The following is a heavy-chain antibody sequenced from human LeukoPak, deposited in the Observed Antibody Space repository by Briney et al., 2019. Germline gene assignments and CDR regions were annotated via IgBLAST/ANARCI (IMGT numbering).Heavy chain of an antibody. CDR3: ASQDRVAGTGSY. CDR1: GFTFSSYS. D-gene: IGHD6-19*01. J-gene: IGHJ4*02. V-gene: IGHV3-21*01. CDR2: ISSSSSYR. Sequence: GGSLRLSCAASGFTFSSYSMNWVRQAPGKGLEWVSSISSSSSYRYYADSVKGRFTISRDNAKNSLYLQMNSLRAEDTAVYYCASQDRVAGTGSYWGQGTLVTVSS.